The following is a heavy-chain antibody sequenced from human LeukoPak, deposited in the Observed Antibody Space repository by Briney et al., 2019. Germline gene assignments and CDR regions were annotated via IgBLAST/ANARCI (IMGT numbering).Heavy chain of an antibody. CDR1: GFTVSDAW. Sequence: GGSLRLSCAASGFTVSDAWMHWVRQAPGGGLEWVGRIKSKPDGGTTDYAAPVKGGFTISRDESESALYLQMSSLTTDDTAVYYCVAREAWGQGTLVTVSS. V-gene: IGHV3-15*01. CDR2: IKSKPDGGTT. J-gene: IGHJ5*02. CDR3: VAREA.